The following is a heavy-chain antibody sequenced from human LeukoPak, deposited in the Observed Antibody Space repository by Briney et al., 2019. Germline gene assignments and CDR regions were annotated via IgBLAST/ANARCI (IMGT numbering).Heavy chain of an antibody. CDR1: GFTFSNAL. J-gene: IGHJ6*03. D-gene: IGHD3-3*01. CDR3: TTGGYYDFWSGYFDSVGYMDV. V-gene: IGHV3-15*01. CDR2: IKSKTDGGTT. Sequence: AGGSLRLSCAASGFTFSNALMSWVRQAPGKGLEWVGRIKSKTDGGTTDYAAPVKGRFTISRDDSKNTLYLQMNSLKTEDTAVYYCTTGGYYDFWSGYFDSVGYMDVWGKGTTVTVSS.